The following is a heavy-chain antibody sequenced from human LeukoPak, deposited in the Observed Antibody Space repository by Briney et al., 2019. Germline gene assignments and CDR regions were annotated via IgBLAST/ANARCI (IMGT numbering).Heavy chain of an antibody. CDR3: AREGSGWGSFDY. CDR2: IYYSGST. Sequence: PSETLSLTCTVSGGSISSGGYYWSWIRQHPGKGLEWIGYIYYSGSTYYNPPLKSRVTISVDKSKNQFSLKLSSVTAADTAVYYCAREGSGWGSFDYWGQGTLVTVSS. CDR1: GGSISSGGYY. J-gene: IGHJ4*02. V-gene: IGHV4-31*03. D-gene: IGHD6-19*01.